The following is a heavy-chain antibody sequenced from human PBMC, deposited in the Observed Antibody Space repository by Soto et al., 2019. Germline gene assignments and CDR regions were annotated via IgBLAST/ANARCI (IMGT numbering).Heavy chain of an antibody. CDR2: ISYDGSNK. D-gene: IGHD2-15*01. Sequence: QVHLVESGGGVVQPGRSPRLSCVASGFTFSNYGMHWVRQAPGKGLEWVAVISYDGSNKYYADSVKGRFTISRDNSKNTLYLQMTSLRTEDTALYYCAKLDEGGLQYAYYAMDVWGQATTVTVSS. J-gene: IGHJ6*02. CDR3: AKLDEGGLQYAYYAMDV. V-gene: IGHV3-30*18. CDR1: GFTFSNYG.